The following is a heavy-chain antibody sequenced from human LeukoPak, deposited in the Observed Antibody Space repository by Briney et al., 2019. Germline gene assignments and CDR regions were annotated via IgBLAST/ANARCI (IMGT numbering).Heavy chain of an antibody. CDR1: GYTFTNYG. CDR3: ARGGSGSYFSWLDP. D-gene: IGHD3-10*01. Sequence: ASVKVSCKASGYTFTNYGISWVRQAPGQGLECMGWINPNSGGTNYAQKFQGRVTMTRDTSISTAYMELSRLRSDDTAVYYCARGGSGSYFSWLDPWGQGTLVTVSS. J-gene: IGHJ5*02. CDR2: INPNSGGT. V-gene: IGHV1-2*02.